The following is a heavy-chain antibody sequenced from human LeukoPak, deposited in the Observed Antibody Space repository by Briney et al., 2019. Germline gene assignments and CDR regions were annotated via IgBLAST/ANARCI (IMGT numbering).Heavy chain of an antibody. CDR3: AGEDCSRGSCSPDY. J-gene: IGHJ4*02. Sequence: ASVKVSCKAFGYKLTDNWIHWVRQAPGQGLEWMGWINTKTGATNIAQKFQGRVTMTRDASISTGYLELGRLTSDDTAVYYCAGEDCSRGSCSPDYWGQGTLVTVSS. CDR2: INTKTGAT. CDR1: GYKLTDNW. D-gene: IGHD2-15*01. V-gene: IGHV1-2*02.